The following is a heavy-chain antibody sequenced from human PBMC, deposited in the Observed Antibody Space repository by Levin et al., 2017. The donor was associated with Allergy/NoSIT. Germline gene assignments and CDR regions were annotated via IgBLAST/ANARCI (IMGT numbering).Heavy chain of an antibody. CDR3: ARARYDSRGSYFIDAFDV. V-gene: IGHV1-8*01. CDR2: MNPNSENT. CDR1: GYTFISHD. D-gene: IGHD3-22*01. Sequence: PGGSLRLSCKASGYTFISHDIYWVRQATGQGLEWMGWMNPNSENTGFAQKFRGRVTMTRNTSISTVYMELNSLRSEDTAVYYCARARYDSRGSYFIDAFDVWGQGTMVTVSS. J-gene: IGHJ3*01.